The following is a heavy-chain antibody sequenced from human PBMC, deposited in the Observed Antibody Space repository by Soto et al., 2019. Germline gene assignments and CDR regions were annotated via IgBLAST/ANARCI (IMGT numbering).Heavy chain of an antibody. D-gene: IGHD6-13*01. Sequence: QVQLQESGPGLVKPSETLSLTCTVSGGSISSYYGNWIRQPPGKGLEWIGYIYYSGSTNYNPSLKSRVTISVDTSKNQFSLKLSSVTAADTAVYYCARGETSWYYFDYWGQGTLVTVSS. CDR3: ARGETSWYYFDY. CDR2: IYYSGST. J-gene: IGHJ4*02. CDR1: GGSISSYY. V-gene: IGHV4-59*01.